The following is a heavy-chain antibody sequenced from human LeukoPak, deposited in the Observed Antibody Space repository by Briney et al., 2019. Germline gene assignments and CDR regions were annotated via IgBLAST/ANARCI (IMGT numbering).Heavy chain of an antibody. CDR2: IYSGGST. V-gene: IGHV3-66*01. D-gene: IGHD3-22*01. CDR1: GFTVSSNY. CDR3: ARDPALRYYDSSGYYFPYYFDY. J-gene: IGHJ4*02. Sequence: GGSLRLSCAASGFTVSSNYMSWVRQAPGKGLEWVSVIYSGGSTYYADSVKGRFTISRDNSKNTLYLQMNSLRAEDTAVYYCARDPALRYYDSSGYYFPYYFDYWGQGTLVTVSS.